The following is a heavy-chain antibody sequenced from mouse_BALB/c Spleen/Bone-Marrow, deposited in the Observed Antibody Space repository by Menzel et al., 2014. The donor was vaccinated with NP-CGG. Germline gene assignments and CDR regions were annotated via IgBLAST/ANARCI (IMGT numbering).Heavy chain of an antibody. CDR2: ISYSGSP. V-gene: IGHV3-2*02. CDR1: GYSITRDYA. D-gene: IGHD1-1*01. CDR3: AISSSYYYYVWFAY. Sequence: EVQLVESGPGLVKPSQSLSLTCTVTGYSITRDYAWNWIRQFTGNKLEWMGYISYSGSPTYNPSLKSRFSITRDTSKNQFFMQLNSVDTYDTATYYCAISSSYYYYVWFAYWGQGTLVTVSA. J-gene: IGHJ3*01.